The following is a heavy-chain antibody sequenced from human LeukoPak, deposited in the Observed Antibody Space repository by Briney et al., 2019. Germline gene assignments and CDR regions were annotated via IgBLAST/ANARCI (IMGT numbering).Heavy chain of an antibody. D-gene: IGHD6-19*01. V-gene: IGHV3-23*01. CDR3: AKVMGSGWYNFDY. Sequence: GGSLRLSCATSGFTFSSSAMNWVRQAPGKGLEWVSTISGSGGSTYYADSVKGRFTISTDNSKNTLYLQMNNLRAEDTAVYYCAKVMGSGWYNFDYWGQGTLVTVSS. CDR2: ISGSGGST. J-gene: IGHJ4*02. CDR1: GFTFSSSA.